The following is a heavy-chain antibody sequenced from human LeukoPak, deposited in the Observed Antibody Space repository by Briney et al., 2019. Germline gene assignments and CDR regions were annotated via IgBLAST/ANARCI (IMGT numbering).Heavy chain of an antibody. CDR3: ARVLRIAGYCSSTSCYPYWYFDL. Sequence: SGTLSLTCAVSGGSISSTNWWSWVRQPPGKGLEWIGEISHSGSTNYNPSLKSRVTISVDTSKNQFSLKLSSVTAADTAVYYCARVLRIAGYCSSTSCYPYWYFDLWGRGTLVTVSS. D-gene: IGHD2-2*03. CDR2: ISHSGST. J-gene: IGHJ2*01. V-gene: IGHV4-4*02. CDR1: GGSISSTNW.